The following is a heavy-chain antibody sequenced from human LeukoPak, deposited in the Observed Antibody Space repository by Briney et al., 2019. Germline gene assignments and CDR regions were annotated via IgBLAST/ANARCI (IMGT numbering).Heavy chain of an antibody. V-gene: IGHV4-39*01. CDR2: IYYSGRP. Sequence: PSETLSLTCTVSGGSISSNSYYWGWIRQPPGKGLEWIGSIYYSGRPYYNPSLKSRVTISVDTSKNQFSLKLSSVTAADTAVYYCAGRPDYYDSSYYYQEGDYWGQGTLVTVSS. CDR1: GGSISSNSYY. D-gene: IGHD3-22*01. CDR3: AGRPDYYDSSYYYQEGDY. J-gene: IGHJ4*02.